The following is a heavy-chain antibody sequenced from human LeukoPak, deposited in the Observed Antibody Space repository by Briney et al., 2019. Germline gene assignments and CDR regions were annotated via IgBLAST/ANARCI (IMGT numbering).Heavy chain of an antibody. CDR3: ARDSRGYSSGWYASYDAFDI. V-gene: IGHV1-2*02. D-gene: IGHD6-19*01. CDR1: GYTFTGYY. CDR2: INPNSGDT. Sequence: ASVKVSCKASGYTFTGYYMHWVRQAPGQGLEWMGWINPNSGDTNYAQKFQGRVTMTRDTSISTAYMELSRLRSDDTAVYYCARDSRGYSSGWYASYDAFDIWGQGTMVTVSS. J-gene: IGHJ3*02.